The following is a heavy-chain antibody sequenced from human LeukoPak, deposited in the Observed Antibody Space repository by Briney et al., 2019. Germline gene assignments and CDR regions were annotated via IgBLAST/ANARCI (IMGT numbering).Heavy chain of an antibody. CDR1: GYSISRGHY. D-gene: IGHD5-24*01. CDR2: IYHSGST. J-gene: IGHJ4*02. V-gene: IGHV4-38-2*02. Sequence: SETLSLTCSVSGYSISRGHYWGWIRQPPGKGLEWIGSIYHSGSTYYNPSLKSRVTTSVDTSKNQFSLSLSSVTAADTAVYYCARDEGREEDDYNVFAYWGQGTLVTVSS. CDR3: ARDEGREEDDYNVFAY.